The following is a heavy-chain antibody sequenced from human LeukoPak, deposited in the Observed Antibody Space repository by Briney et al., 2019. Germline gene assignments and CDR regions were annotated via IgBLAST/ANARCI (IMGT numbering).Heavy chain of an antibody. J-gene: IGHJ4*02. V-gene: IGHV4-61*02. CDR2: IYSSGST. D-gene: IGHD2-2*01. CDR1: GGSISSGSYY. Sequence: SQTLSLTCTVSGGSISSGSYYWSWIRQPAGKGLEWIGRIYSSGSTNYNPSLKSRVTISLDTSKNQFSLKLSSVTAADTAVYYCASNTRGTRSSTSSHDYWGQGTLVTVSS. CDR3: ASNTRGTRSSTSSHDY.